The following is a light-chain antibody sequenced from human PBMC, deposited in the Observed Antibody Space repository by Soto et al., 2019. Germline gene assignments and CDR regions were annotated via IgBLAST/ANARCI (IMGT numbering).Light chain of an antibody. Sequence: ESVLTQSPATLSLSAGERATLSCRASQSVTSDYLAWYQQEPGQAPRLLIHGASSRATGIPDRFSGSGSGTDFTLTFRRLEPEDFPVYYCQQYGRPFGQGTKVDIK. J-gene: IGKJ1*01. CDR2: GAS. CDR3: QQYGRP. CDR1: QSVTSDY. V-gene: IGKV3-20*01.